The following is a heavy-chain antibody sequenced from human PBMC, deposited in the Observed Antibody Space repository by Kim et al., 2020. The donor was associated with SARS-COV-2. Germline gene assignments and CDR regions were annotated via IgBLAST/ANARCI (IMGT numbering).Heavy chain of an antibody. V-gene: IGHV3-23*01. D-gene: IGHD1-1*01. CDR2: TSDTGISN. CDR3: ASRSGSSIRNYFYG. Sequence: GGSLRLSCAASGFIFRSFGMSWVRQAPGKGLEWVSGTSDTGISNYYADSLKGRLTISRDNSKNTLYLQIDSLRVEDTAVYYCASRSGSSIRNYFYGWG. J-gene: IGHJ4*01. CDR1: GFIFRSFG.